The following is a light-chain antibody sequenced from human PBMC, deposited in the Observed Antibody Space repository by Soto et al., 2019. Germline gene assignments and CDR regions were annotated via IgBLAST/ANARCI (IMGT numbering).Light chain of an antibody. CDR3: QETYSTLNS. J-gene: IGKJ2*03. Sequence: DIQVTQSPSSLSASVGDRVTITCRASQSIRTYLNWYQQRPGQPPKLLIDTASPLQSGVPSRFSGSGSGTDVTLTISSLQPEDFATYYCQETYSTLNSFGQGTKLEIK. V-gene: IGKV1-39*01. CDR1: QSIRTY. CDR2: TAS.